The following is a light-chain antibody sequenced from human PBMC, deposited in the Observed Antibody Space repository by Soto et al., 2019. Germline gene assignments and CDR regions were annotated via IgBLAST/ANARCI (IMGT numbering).Light chain of an antibody. V-gene: IGLV4-69*01. Sequence: QAVVTQSPSASASLGASVKLTCTLSSGHSSYAIAWHQQQPEKGPRYLMKLNSDGSHSKWDGIPDRFSGSSSGAERYLTISSLQSEDEADYYCQTWGTGIQVFGGGTKITVL. J-gene: IGLJ2*01. CDR2: LNSDGSH. CDR3: QTWGTGIQV. CDR1: SGHSSYA.